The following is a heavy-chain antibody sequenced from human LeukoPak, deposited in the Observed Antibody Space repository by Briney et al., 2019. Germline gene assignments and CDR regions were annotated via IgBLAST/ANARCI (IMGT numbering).Heavy chain of an antibody. J-gene: IGHJ3*02. V-gene: IGHV5-51*01. CDR1: GYSFTSYW. CDR3: ARQAISGSYFGSAFDI. CDR2: IYPGDSDA. D-gene: IGHD1-26*01. Sequence: GESLKISCKGSGYSFTSYWIGWVRQMPGKGLEWMGIIYPGDSDARYSPSFQGQVTISADKSISTAYLQWSSLKASDTAMYYCARQAISGSYFGSAFDIWGQGTMVTVSS.